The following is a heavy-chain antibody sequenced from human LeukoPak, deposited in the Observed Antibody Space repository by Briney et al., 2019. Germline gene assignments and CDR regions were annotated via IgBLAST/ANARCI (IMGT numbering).Heavy chain of an antibody. D-gene: IGHD6-19*01. J-gene: IGHJ4*02. CDR3: ARQVAVAGKAGFDF. CDR1: GGSISSSSYY. V-gene: IGHV4-39*07. Sequence: SETLSLTCTVSGGSISSSSYYWGWIRQPPGKGLEWIGTVYYDGINYSSPSLKSRVATSVDTSKNQFSLKLSSVTAADTAVYYCARQVAVAGKAGFDFWGQGTLVTVSS. CDR2: VYYDGIN.